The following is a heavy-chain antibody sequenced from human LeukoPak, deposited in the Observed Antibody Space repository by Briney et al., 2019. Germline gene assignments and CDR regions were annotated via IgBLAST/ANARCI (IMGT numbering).Heavy chain of an antibody. D-gene: IGHD4-17*01. CDR1: GFTFSSYS. CDR3: AKTTDNYYYYMDV. J-gene: IGHJ6*03. CDR2: ISTSSSYI. Sequence: GGSLRLSCAASGFTFSSYSMNWVRQAPGKGLEWVSSISTSSSYIYYADSVKGRFTISRDNAKNSLYLQMNSLRAEDTAVYYCAKTTDNYYYYMDVWGKGTTVTVSS. V-gene: IGHV3-21*01.